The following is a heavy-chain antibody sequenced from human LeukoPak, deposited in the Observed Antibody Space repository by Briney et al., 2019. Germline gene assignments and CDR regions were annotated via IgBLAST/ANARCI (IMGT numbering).Heavy chain of an antibody. CDR1: GYTFTDYY. D-gene: IGHD1-26*01. Sequence: GASVKVSCTASGYTFTDYYIHWVRQAPGLGLELMAWINPKSGGTNYAQKFQGRVTMTRDTSINTVYMELSRLRSDDTAVYYCARGRDSGSHTYYFDFWGQGTLVTISS. CDR3: ARGRDSGSHTYYFDF. CDR2: INPKSGGT. V-gene: IGHV1-2*02. J-gene: IGHJ4*02.